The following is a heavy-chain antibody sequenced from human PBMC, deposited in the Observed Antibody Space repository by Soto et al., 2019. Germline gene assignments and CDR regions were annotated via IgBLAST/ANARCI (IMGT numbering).Heavy chain of an antibody. Sequence: SETLSLTCTVSGGSMSSRSYYWGWIRQPPGKGLEWIGSIYYSGSTYYNPSLKSRITMSVDTSKNQFSLKLSSVTAADTAVYYCAKLLGGVTEAIDYFDYWGQGTLVTVSS. D-gene: IGHD2-15*01. CDR3: AKLLGGVTEAIDYFDY. CDR2: IYYSGST. J-gene: IGHJ4*02. CDR1: GGSMSSRSYY. V-gene: IGHV4-39*01.